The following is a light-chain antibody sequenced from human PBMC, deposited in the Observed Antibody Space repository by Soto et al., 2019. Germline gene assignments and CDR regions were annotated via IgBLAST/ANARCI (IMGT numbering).Light chain of an antibody. CDR3: QQYNDWPLT. Sequence: EIVMTQSPATLSVSPGERATLASRAIQSVSSNLAGSQQNPGQAPRPLIYGASTRATGIPARFSGSGSGTEFTLTISSLQSEDFAVYYCQQYNDWPLTFGGGTKVEIK. CDR2: GAS. CDR1: QSVSSN. V-gene: IGKV3-15*01. J-gene: IGKJ4*01.